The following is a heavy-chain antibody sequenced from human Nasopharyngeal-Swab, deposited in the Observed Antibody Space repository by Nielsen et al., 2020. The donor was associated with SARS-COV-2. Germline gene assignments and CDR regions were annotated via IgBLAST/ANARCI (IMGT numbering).Heavy chain of an antibody. CDR3: ARDRDSSGYYLGNWFDP. V-gene: IGHV3-11*01. Sequence: GGSLRLSCAASGFTFSDYYMSWIRQAPGKGLEWVSYISSSGSTIYYADSAKGRFTISRDNAKNSLYLQMNSLRAEDTAVYYCARDRDSSGYYLGNWFDPWGQGTLVTVSS. J-gene: IGHJ5*02. CDR2: ISSSGSTI. D-gene: IGHD3-22*01. CDR1: GFTFSDYY.